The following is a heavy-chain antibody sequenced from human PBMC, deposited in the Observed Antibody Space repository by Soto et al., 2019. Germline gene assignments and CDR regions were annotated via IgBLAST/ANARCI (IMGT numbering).Heavy chain of an antibody. V-gene: IGHV1-18*01. Sequence: GGPGKVSFKASGLTLFSFCIRWVRQGPGESREWRGWTRAYNGNTNYAQKLQGRVTMTTATSTSTAYMELRSLRSDDTAVYYCARDGVDTATGYYYGMDVWGQGTTVTVSS. D-gene: IGHD5-18*01. CDR1: GLTLFSFC. J-gene: IGHJ6*02. CDR2: TRAYNGNT. CDR3: ARDGVDTATGYYYGMDV.